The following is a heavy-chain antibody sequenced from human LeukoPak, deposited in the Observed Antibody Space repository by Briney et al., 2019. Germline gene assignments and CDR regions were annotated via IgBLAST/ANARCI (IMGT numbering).Heavy chain of an antibody. CDR1: GYTSTSYD. CDR3: AIRKYCSSTSCYFDAFDI. J-gene: IGHJ3*02. CDR2: MNPNSGNT. Sequence: GASVKVSCKASGYTSTSYDIHWVRQATGQGLEWMGWMNPNSGNTGYAQKFQGRVTMTRNTSVSTAYMELSSLRSEDTAVYYCAIRKYCSSTSCYFDAFDIWGQGTMVTVSS. D-gene: IGHD2-2*01. V-gene: IGHV1-8*01.